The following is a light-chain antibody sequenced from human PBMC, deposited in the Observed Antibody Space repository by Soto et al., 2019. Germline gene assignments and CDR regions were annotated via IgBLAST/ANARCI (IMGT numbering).Light chain of an antibody. Sequence: DIQMTQSPSTLSASLGDRVTITCRASQTVNAWLAWYQHKPGKAPKPLIYDASSLESGVPARFSGSGSGTEFILTTSSLQPDDVGTYYCQQYNTHSGTFGQGTKVDIK. CDR2: DAS. J-gene: IGKJ1*01. CDR1: QTVNAW. V-gene: IGKV1-5*01. CDR3: QQYNTHSGT.